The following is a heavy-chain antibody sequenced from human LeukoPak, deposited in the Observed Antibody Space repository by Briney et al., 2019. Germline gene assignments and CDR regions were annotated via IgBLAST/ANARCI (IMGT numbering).Heavy chain of an antibody. J-gene: IGHJ4*02. D-gene: IGHD6-19*01. V-gene: IGHV3-48*03. Sequence: PGGSLRLSCVASEFNFSSYEMNSVRKAPGKGPEWVSYISSSGDTVFYGYSLKGRFTISRDNARNSVYLQMNNLRVVDTAVYYCARDGSFTSGSYFDSWGQGTLVTVSS. CDR1: EFNFSSYE. CDR2: ISSSGDTV. CDR3: ARDGSFTSGSYFDS.